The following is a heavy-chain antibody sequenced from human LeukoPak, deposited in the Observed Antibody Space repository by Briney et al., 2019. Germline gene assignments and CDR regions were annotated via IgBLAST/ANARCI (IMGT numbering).Heavy chain of an antibody. CDR2: IIPIFGTA. CDR3: ARGAPNFPASGYFDY. J-gene: IGHJ4*02. V-gene: IGHV1-69*05. D-gene: IGHD4/OR15-4a*01. CDR1: GGTFRSYS. Sequence: GASVKVSCKASGGTFRSYSFSWVRQAPGQGLEWMGGIIPIFGTANYAQKFQGRVTITTDESTSTAYMELSSLRSGDTAVYYCARGAPNFPASGYFDYWGQGTLVTVSS.